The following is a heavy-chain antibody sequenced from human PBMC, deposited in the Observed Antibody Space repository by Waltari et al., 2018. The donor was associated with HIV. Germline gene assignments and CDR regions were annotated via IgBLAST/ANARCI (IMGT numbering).Heavy chain of an antibody. Sequence: EVQLVESGGGLVQPGGSLRLSCVGSGVTISNYRMHWVRQAPGKGLVWVSRVETDGSNTEYADSVKGRFTISRDSAKNMVYLQLNSLRGEDTATYYCARVRYYYESSGYRWFDPWGQGTLVTVSS. V-gene: IGHV3-74*01. CDR3: ARVRYYYESSGYRWFDP. J-gene: IGHJ5*02. CDR1: GVTISNYR. CDR2: VETDGSNT. D-gene: IGHD3-22*01.